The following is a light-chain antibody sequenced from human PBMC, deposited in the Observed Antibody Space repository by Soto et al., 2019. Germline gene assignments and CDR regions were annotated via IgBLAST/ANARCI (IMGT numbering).Light chain of an antibody. J-gene: IGKJ1*01. CDR1: QSVSSIF. Sequence: EIVLTQSPGTLSLSPGERATLSCRASQSVSSIFLAWYQQKPGQAPRLLIYGASSRATRIPDRFSGSGSGTDFTLTISRLEPEDSAVYYCQQYGASPRTFGQGTKVEIK. CDR3: QQYGASPRT. CDR2: GAS. V-gene: IGKV3-20*01.